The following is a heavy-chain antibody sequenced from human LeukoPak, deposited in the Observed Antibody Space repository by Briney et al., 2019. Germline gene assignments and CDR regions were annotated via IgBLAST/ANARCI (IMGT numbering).Heavy chain of an antibody. Sequence: AETLSLTYSVSGGSINYYYWSWIRQPPGKGLEWIGYVYYTGDTNYNPSLKSRVTMSVDTSKNQFSLKLSSVTAADTAIYYCARLGSYFDYWGQGTLVTVSS. D-gene: IGHD1-26*01. J-gene: IGHJ4*02. CDR1: GGSINYYY. V-gene: IGHV4-59*01. CDR3: ARLGSYFDY. CDR2: VYYTGDT.